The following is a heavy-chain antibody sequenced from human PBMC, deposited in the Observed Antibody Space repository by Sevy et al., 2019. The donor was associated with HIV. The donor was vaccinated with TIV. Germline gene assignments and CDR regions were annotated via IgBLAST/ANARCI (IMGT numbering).Heavy chain of an antibody. Sequence: GGSLRLSCAASGFTFSSYPMTWVRQAPGKGLEWVSTTSTTDLVTYYADSVKGRFTISRDNSKNTLYLQMNSLRAEDTAVYYCAKDPSPSFCSSTTCYTNWGQGTLVTVSS. CDR2: TSTTDLVT. CDR3: AKDPSPSFCSSTTCYTN. CDR1: GFTFSSYP. J-gene: IGHJ4*02. V-gene: IGHV3-23*01. D-gene: IGHD2-2*02.